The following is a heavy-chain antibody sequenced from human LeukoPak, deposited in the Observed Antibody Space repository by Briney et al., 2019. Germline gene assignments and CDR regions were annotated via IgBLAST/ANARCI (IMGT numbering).Heavy chain of an antibody. CDR2: IYYSGST. CDR3: ARDIGIAVAGTGDY. D-gene: IGHD6-19*01. CDR1: GGSISSSSYY. J-gene: IGHJ4*02. V-gene: IGHV4-39*01. Sequence: PSETLSLTCTVSGGSISSSSYYWGWIRQPPGKGLEWIGSIYYSGSTYYNPSLKRRVTISVDTSKNQFSLKLSSVTAADTAVYYCARDIGIAVAGTGDYWGQGTLVTVSS.